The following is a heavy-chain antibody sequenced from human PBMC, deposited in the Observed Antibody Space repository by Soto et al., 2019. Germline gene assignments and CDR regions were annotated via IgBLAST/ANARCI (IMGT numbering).Heavy chain of an antibody. D-gene: IGHD3-22*01. CDR1: GGTLSTYG. J-gene: IGHJ3*02. V-gene: IGHV1-69*06. CDR2: IIPVFDKR. CDR3: ATDRQPRYYDSIVWAEDAFHI. Sequence: SVKVSCKASGGTLSTYGISWVRQAPGQGLEWMGGIIPVFDKRYYTQKFQGRVTITADKSTSTAYMELRSLRSDDTAMYYCATDRQPRYYDSIVWAEDAFHIWGQGTMVTVSS.